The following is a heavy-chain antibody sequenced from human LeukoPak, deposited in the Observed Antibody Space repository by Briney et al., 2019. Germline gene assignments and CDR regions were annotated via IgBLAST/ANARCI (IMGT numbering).Heavy chain of an antibody. J-gene: IGHJ1*01. CDR3: ASSHDSAGND. CDR1: GFTFSTSW. Sequence: GGSLRLSCAASGFTFSTSWMSWVRQAPGKGLEWLANINPDGRATFYVDSVKGRFIISRNNAKNSLFLQMSSLRDDDTALYYCASSHDSAGNDWGQGTVVTVYS. V-gene: IGHV3-7*01. CDR2: INPDGRAT. D-gene: IGHD2-15*01.